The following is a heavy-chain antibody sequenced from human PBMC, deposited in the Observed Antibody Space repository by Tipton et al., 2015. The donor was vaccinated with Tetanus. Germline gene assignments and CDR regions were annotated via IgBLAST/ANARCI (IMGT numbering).Heavy chain of an antibody. J-gene: IGHJ3*01. V-gene: IGHV1-18*01. Sequence: QVQLVQSGAEVKKPGASVKVSCKASGYTFTNYGISWVRQAPGQGLEWMGWISIYNGNTNYAEKFQGRVTMTTDTSTNTAYMEVRSLRSEDTAVYYCARDREAFDFWGQGTMVTVSS. CDR2: ISIYNGNT. CDR1: GYTFTNYG. CDR3: ARDREAFDF. D-gene: IGHD1-26*01.